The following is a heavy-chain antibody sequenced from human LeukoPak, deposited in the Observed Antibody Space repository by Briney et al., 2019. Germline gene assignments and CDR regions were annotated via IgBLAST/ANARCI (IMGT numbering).Heavy chain of an antibody. V-gene: IGHV4-34*01. CDR3: ASGSYDDYFYYYMDV. Sequence: SETLSLTCAVYGGSFSGYYWSLIRQPPGKGLEWIGEINHSGSTNYNPSLKSRVTISVDTSKNQFSLKLSSVTAADTAVYYCASGSYDDYFYYYMDVWGKGTTVTVSS. J-gene: IGHJ6*03. CDR2: INHSGST. D-gene: IGHD3-22*01. CDR1: GGSFSGYY.